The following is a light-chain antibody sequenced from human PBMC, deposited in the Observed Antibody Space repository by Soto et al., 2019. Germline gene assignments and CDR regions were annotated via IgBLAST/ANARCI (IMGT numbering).Light chain of an antibody. CDR1: QSVSSY. CDR2: DAS. CDR3: QHRSNWPVT. J-gene: IGKJ1*01. Sequence: EIVLTQSPGTLSLSPGERATLSCRASQSVSSYVAWYQQKPGQAPRLLIYDASTRATGISARFSGSGSGTDFTLTISSLAPEDFAVYYCQHRSNWPVTFGQGTKVEVK. V-gene: IGKV3-11*01.